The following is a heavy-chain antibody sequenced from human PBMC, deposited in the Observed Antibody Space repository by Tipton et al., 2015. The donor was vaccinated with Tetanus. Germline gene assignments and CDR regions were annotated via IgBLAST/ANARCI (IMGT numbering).Heavy chain of an antibody. Sequence: SLRLSCAASGFTFNTYSMNWVRRAPGKGLEWISYISTTSNTIYYADSVRGRFTISRDNAKNLLYLQMSRLRREDTAVYYCVKDGTDKLDYWGQGTLVTVSS. J-gene: IGHJ4*02. D-gene: IGHD1-26*01. CDR3: VKDGTDKLDY. V-gene: IGHV3-48*01. CDR2: ISTTSNTI. CDR1: GFTFNTYS.